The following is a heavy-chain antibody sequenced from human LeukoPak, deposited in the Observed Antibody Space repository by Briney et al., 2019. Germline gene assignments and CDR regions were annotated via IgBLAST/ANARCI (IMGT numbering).Heavy chain of an antibody. Sequence: ASVKVSCKVSGYTLSELSMHWVRQAPAKGLEWMGGFDPEDGETIYAQKFQGRVTMTEDTSTDTAYMELSSLRSEDTAVYYCATRSYDSSGPSDYWGQGTLVTVSS. CDR1: GYTLSELS. CDR2: FDPEDGET. V-gene: IGHV1-24*01. D-gene: IGHD3-22*01. CDR3: ATRSYDSSGPSDY. J-gene: IGHJ4*02.